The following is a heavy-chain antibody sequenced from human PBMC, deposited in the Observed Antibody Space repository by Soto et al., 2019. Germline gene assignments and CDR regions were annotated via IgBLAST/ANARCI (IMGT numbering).Heavy chain of an antibody. CDR1: GFTFSSYA. CDR3: AKHGQFLSQRRAVDWFDP. V-gene: IGHV3-23*01. CDR2: ISGSGGST. D-gene: IGHD2-21*01. Sequence: PVGSLRLSCAASGFTFSSYAMSWVRQAPGKGLEWVSAISGSGGSTYYADSVKGRFTISRDNSKNTLYLQMNSLRAEDTAVYYCAKHGQFLSQRRAVDWFDPWGQGTLVTVSS. J-gene: IGHJ5*02.